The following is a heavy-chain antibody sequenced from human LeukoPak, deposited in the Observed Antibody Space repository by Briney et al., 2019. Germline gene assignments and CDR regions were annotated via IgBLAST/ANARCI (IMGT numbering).Heavy chain of an antibody. D-gene: IGHD2-15*01. V-gene: IGHV3-33*06. CDR2: LWYDGTNK. CDR1: GFTFSNYA. Sequence: GGSLRLSCAASGFTFSNYAMHWVRQAPGKGLEWVAVLWYDGTNKYYADSVKGRFTISRDNSKNTLYLQMNSLRVEDTAVYYCAKDRGRTWVQVANWGQGTLVTVSS. CDR3: AKDRGRTWVQVAN. J-gene: IGHJ4*02.